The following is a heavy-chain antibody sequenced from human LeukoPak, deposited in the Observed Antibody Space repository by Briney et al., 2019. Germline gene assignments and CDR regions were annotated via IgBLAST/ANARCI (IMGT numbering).Heavy chain of an antibody. CDR1: GGSISSYY. D-gene: IGHD2-15*01. CDR3: ARRREDCSGGSCYRYAFDI. CDR2: IYTSGST. Sequence: PSETLSLTCTVSGGSISSYYWSWIRQPAGKGLEWIGRIYTSGSTNYNPSLKSRVTMSVDTSKNQFSLKLSSVTAADTAVYYCARRREDCSGGSCYRYAFDIWGQGTMVTVSS. J-gene: IGHJ3*02. V-gene: IGHV4-4*07.